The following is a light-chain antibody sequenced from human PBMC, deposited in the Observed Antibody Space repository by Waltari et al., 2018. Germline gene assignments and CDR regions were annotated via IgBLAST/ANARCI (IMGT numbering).Light chain of an antibody. V-gene: IGKV3-20*01. J-gene: IGKJ1*01. CDR3: QHYLRLPVT. Sequence: ELVFPQSPCTLSFSPVARSTLSCRTSQSVTRALAWYQQKPDQAPRLLIYGASNRATGIPDRFSGSGSGTDFSLTISSLEPEDFAVYYCQHYLRLPVTFGQGTKVEVK. CDR1: QSVTRA. CDR2: GAS.